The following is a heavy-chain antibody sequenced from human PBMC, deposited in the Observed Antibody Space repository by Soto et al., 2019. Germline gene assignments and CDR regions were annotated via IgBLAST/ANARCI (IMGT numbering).Heavy chain of an antibody. CDR3: ARIAASGRGWDV. Sequence: EVQLVESGGGLVQPGGSLRLSCVDSGFTFSSYWMSWVRQAPVKGLEWVGNIKQDGSEENYADSVKGRFTISRDNAKNSMYLQISSRRVEDTAVYYCARIAASGRGWDVWGQGTTVVVSS. D-gene: IGHD6-13*01. V-gene: IGHV3-7*01. J-gene: IGHJ6*02. CDR2: IKQDGSEE. CDR1: GFTFSSYW.